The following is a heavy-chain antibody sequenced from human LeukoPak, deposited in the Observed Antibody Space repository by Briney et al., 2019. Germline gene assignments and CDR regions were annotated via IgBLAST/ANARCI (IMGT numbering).Heavy chain of an antibody. V-gene: IGHV1-2*02. J-gene: IGHJ3*02. D-gene: IGHD6-13*01. Sequence: ASVKVSCKASGYTFTGYYMHWVRQAPGQGLEWMGWINPNSGGTNYAQKLQGRVTMTTDTSTSTAYMELKSLRSDDTAVYYCAREEGAPIAAANIWGLGTKVTVSS. CDR3: AREEGAPIAAANI. CDR2: INPNSGGT. CDR1: GYTFTGYY.